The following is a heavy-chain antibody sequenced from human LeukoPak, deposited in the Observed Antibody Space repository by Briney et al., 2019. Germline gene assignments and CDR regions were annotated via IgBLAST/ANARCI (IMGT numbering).Heavy chain of an antibody. D-gene: IGHD3-9*01. CDR2: IYYSGST. J-gene: IGHJ4*02. V-gene: IGHV4-39*07. Sequence: SETLSLTCTVSGGSISSSSYYWGWIRQPPGKGLEWIGSIYYSGSTYYNPSLMSRVIISLYSSKNQFSLRLSSVTAADTAVYYCARGHYDILTGHPYFDYWGQGTLVTVSS. CDR1: GGSISSSSYY. CDR3: ARGHYDILTGHPYFDY.